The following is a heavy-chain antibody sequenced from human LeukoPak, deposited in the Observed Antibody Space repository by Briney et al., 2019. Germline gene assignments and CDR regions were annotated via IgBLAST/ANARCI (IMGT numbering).Heavy chain of an antibody. CDR1: GFPFKSYG. V-gene: IGHV3-48*04. Sequence: GGSLRLSCAVSGFPFKSYGMNWVRQAPGGGLEWVSYISGSGGAEYYADSVKGRFTISRDNAKNSLYLQMNSLRAEDTAVYYCANFGQVNSGYDFVDYWGQGTLVTVSS. D-gene: IGHD5-12*01. J-gene: IGHJ4*02. CDR2: ISGSGGAE. CDR3: ANFGQVNSGYDFVDY.